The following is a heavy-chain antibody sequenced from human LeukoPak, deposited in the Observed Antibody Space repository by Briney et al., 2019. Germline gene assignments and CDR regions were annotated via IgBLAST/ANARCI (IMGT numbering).Heavy chain of an antibody. J-gene: IGHJ4*02. V-gene: IGHV3-74*01. CDR1: GFTFSSYW. CDR3: ARGGAAMAYY. D-gene: IGHD5-18*01. Sequence: GGSLRLSCSASGFTFSSYWMHWVRQAAGKGLVWVSRINSDGSSTSYADSVKGRFTISRDNAKNTLYLQMNSLRAEDTAVHYCARGGAAMAYYWGQGTLVTVSS. CDR2: INSDGSST.